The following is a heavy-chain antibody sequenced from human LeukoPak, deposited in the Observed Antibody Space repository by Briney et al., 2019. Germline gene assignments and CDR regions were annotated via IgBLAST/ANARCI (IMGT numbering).Heavy chain of an antibody. D-gene: IGHD5-24*01. CDR1: GYTFTRYA. J-gene: IGHJ4*02. CDR3: AREVRDGYNNFDY. Sequence: VASVKVSCKTSGYTFTRYALNWVRQAPGQGLEWMGWINTNTANPTYAQGFTGRFVFSLDTSVSTAYPQITSLKAEDTAVYYCAREVRDGYNNFDYWGQGTLVTVSS. CDR2: INTNTANP. V-gene: IGHV7-4-1*02.